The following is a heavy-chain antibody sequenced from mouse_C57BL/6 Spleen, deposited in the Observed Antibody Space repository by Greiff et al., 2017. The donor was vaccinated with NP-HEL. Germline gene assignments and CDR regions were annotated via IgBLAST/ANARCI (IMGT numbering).Heavy chain of an antibody. Sequence: VQLQQSGAELARPGASVKMSCKASGYTFTSYTMHWVKQRPGQGLEWIGYINPSSGYTKYNQKFKDKATLTADKSSSTAYMQLSSLTSEDSAVYYCARSSWDGDYFDYWGQGTTLTVSS. CDR3: ARSSWDGDYFDY. CDR2: INPSSGYT. CDR1: GYTFTSYT. V-gene: IGHV1-4*01. D-gene: IGHD4-1*01. J-gene: IGHJ2*01.